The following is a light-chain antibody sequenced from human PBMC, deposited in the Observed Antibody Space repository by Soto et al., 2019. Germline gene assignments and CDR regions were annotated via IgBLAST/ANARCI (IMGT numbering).Light chain of an antibody. V-gene: IGLV2-14*01. CDR3: SSYTSSSTWV. J-gene: IGLJ3*02. CDR2: DVS. CDR1: SSEVGGYHY. Sequence: QSVLTQPASVSGSPGQSITISCTGTSSEVGGYHYVSWYQQRPGKAPKLIIYDVSNRPSGVSNRFSGSKSDNTASLTISGLQAEDEADYYCSSYTSSSTWVFGGGTKLTVL.